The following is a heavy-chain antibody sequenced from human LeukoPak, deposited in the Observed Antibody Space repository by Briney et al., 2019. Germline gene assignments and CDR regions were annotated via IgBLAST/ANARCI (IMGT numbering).Heavy chain of an antibody. Sequence: TGGSLRLSCAASGFTFSSYAMSWVRQAPGKGLEWVSAISGSGGSTYYADSVKGRFTISRGNSKNTLYLQMNSLRAEDTAVYYCAKGSGAPRGRIAVAGPIDYWGQGTLVTVSS. CDR3: AKGSGAPRGRIAVAGPIDY. J-gene: IGHJ4*02. V-gene: IGHV3-23*01. CDR1: GFTFSSYA. CDR2: ISGSGGST. D-gene: IGHD6-19*01.